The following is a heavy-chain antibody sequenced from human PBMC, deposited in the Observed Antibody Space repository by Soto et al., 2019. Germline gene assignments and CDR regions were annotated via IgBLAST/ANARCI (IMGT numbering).Heavy chain of an antibody. D-gene: IGHD1-26*01. CDR1: GDSVSSNSAA. Sequence: SQTLSLTCAISGDSVSSNSAAWNWIRQSPSRGLEWLGRTYFRSKWYKDYAISVKSRITINPDTSKNQFSLQLNSATPEDTAVYYCVRDVGGGELLDYWGQGTLVTVSS. CDR2: TYFRSKWYK. CDR3: VRDVGGGELLDY. V-gene: IGHV6-1*01. J-gene: IGHJ4*02.